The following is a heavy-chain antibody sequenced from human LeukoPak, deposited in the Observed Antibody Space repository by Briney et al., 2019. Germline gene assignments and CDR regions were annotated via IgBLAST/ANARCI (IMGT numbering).Heavy chain of an antibody. D-gene: IGHD2-2*01. CDR3: AKQGSKSQRYYFDY. Sequence: PGGSLRLSCAASGFTFSTYAVNWVRQAPGKGLEWVSTISGSGDSTYYADSVKGRFTISRDNSKNTLYLQMNSLRAEDTAVYYCAKQGSKSQRYYFDYWGQGTLVTVSS. V-gene: IGHV3-23*01. CDR2: ISGSGDST. J-gene: IGHJ4*02. CDR1: GFTFSTYA.